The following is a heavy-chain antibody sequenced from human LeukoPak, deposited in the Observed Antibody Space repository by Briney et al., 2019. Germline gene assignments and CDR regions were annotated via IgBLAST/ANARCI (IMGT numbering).Heavy chain of an antibody. J-gene: IGHJ6*03. V-gene: IGHV4-4*07. CDR3: ARDHSSSWGYYYYYMDV. CDR2: IYTSGST. CDR1: GGSISSYY. Sequence: SETLSLTCTVSGGSISSYYWSWIRQPAGKGLEWIGRIYTSGSTNYNPSLKSRVTMSVDTSKNQFSLKLSSVTAADTAVYYCARDHSSSWGYYYYYMDVWGKGTTVTISS. D-gene: IGHD6-13*01.